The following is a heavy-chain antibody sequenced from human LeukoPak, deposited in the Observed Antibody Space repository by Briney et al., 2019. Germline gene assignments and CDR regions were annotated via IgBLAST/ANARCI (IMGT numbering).Heavy chain of an antibody. D-gene: IGHD2-2*01. CDR3: AKDAFCTSTNCYASYFDY. Sequence: PGGSLRLSCAAPGFTFSSYAMSWVRQAPGKGLEWVSAISGSGGTTHYADSVKGRFTISRDRSKNTLYLQMHSLRAEDTAVYYCAKDAFCTSTNCYASYFDYWGQGTLVTVSS. CDR1: GFTFSSYA. V-gene: IGHV3-23*01. J-gene: IGHJ4*02. CDR2: ISGSGGTT.